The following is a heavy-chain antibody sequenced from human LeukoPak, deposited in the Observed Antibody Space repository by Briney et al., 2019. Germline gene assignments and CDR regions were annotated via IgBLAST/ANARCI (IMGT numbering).Heavy chain of an antibody. D-gene: IGHD5-18*01. CDR2: ISGSGGST. V-gene: IGHV3-23*01. J-gene: IGHJ3*02. CDR3: AIRERGYSWYDAFDI. CDR1: GFTFSSYA. Sequence: AGGSLRLSCAASGFTFSSYAMSWVRQAPGKGLEWVSAISGSGGSTYYADSVKGRFTISRDNSKNTLYLQMNSLRAEDTAVYYCAIRERGYSWYDAFDIWGQGTVVTVSS.